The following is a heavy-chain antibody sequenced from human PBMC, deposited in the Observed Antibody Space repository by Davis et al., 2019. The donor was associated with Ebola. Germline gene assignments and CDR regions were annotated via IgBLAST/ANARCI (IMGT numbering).Heavy chain of an antibody. V-gene: IGHV1-46*01. CDR1: GYTFTNYS. D-gene: IGHD3-22*01. CDR2: FNPSGGST. J-gene: IGHJ4*02. CDR3: AREGVHYYDSSGFV. Sequence: ASVKVSCKASGYTFTNYSMHWVRQAPGQGLEWMGIFNPSGGSTNYAQKFQGRVTITADESTSTAYMELSSLRSEDTAVYYCAREGVHYYDSSGFVWGQGTLVTVSS.